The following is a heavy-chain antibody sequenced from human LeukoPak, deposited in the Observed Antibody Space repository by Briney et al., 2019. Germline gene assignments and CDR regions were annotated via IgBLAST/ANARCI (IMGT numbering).Heavy chain of an antibody. CDR3: ARDLHGGNSFTSDWYFDL. Sequence: SETLSLTCDVSGGSISSSNWWSWARQPPGKGLEWIGEIYHSGSTNYNPSLKSRVTISVDKSKNQFSLKLSSVTAADTAVYYCARDLHGGNSFTSDWYFDLWGRGTPVTVSS. CDR1: GGSISSSNW. J-gene: IGHJ2*01. D-gene: IGHD4-23*01. V-gene: IGHV4-4*02. CDR2: IYHSGST.